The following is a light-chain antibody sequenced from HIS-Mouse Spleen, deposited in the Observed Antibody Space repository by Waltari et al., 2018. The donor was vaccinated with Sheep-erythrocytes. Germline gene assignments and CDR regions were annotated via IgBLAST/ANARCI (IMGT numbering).Light chain of an antibody. J-gene: IGLJ1*01. CDR3: CSYAGSYNHV. V-gene: IGLV2-11*01. CDR1: SIDVGGYNY. Sequence: QSALTQPRSVSGSPGQSVTIPCPGTSIDVGGYNYVSWYQQHPGKAPKLMIYDVSKRPSGVPDRFSGSKSGNTASLTISGLQAEDEADYYCCSYAGSYNHVFATGTKVTVL. CDR2: DVS.